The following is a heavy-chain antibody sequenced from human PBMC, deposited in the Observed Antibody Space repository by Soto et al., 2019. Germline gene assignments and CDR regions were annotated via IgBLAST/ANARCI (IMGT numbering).Heavy chain of an antibody. V-gene: IGHV4-59*01. D-gene: IGHD6-6*01. CDR1: GGSISSYY. Sequence: PSETLSLTCTVSGGSISSYYWSWIRQPPGKGLEWIGYIYYSGSTNYNPSLKSRVTISVDTSKNQFSLKLSSVTAADTAVYYCASSGIAARRRGLYYFDYWGQGTLVTVSS. CDR2: IYYSGST. J-gene: IGHJ4*02. CDR3: ASSGIAARRRGLYYFDY.